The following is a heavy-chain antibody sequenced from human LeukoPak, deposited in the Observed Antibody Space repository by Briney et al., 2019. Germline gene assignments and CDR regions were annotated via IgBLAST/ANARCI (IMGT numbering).Heavy chain of an antibody. V-gene: IGHV4-4*02. CDR2: IYHSGST. Sequence: SGTLSLTCAVSGGSLSSSNWWGWVRQPPGKGREWIGEIYHSGSTNYNPSLNSPVTISVDKSNNQFSLKLSSVTAADTAVYYCKGLGGYYWGQGTLVTVSS. D-gene: IGHD3-10*01. J-gene: IGHJ4*02. CDR1: GGSLSSSNW. CDR3: KGLGGYY.